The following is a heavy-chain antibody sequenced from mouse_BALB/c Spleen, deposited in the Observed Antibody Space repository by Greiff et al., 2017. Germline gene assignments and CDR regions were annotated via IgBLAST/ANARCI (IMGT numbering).Heavy chain of an antibody. CDR1: GFNIKDTY. CDR2: IDPANGNT. Sequence: VQLKESGAELVKPGASVKLSCTASGFNIKDTYMHWVKQRPEQGLEWIGRIDPANGNTKYDPKFQGKATITADTSSNTAYLQLSSLTSEDTAVYYCAFITTEAWFAYWGQGTLVTVSA. J-gene: IGHJ3*01. V-gene: IGHV14-3*02. CDR3: AFITTEAWFAY. D-gene: IGHD1-2*01.